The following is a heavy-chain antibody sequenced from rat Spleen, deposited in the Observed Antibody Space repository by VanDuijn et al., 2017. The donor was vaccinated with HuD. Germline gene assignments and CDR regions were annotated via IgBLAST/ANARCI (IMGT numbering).Heavy chain of an antibody. D-gene: IGHD1-2*01. CDR2: IWAGVST. CDR3: ARLGTIAAISHYYVMDA. V-gene: IGHV2-72*01. J-gene: IGHJ4*01. CDR1: GFSLTSNG. Sequence: QVQLKESGPGLMQPSETLSLTCTVSGFSLTSNGVGWVRQPLGKGLAWMGTIWAGVSTNYNPALKSRLSISRDTSKSQVYLKMNSLQTEDTAMYFCARLGTIAAISHYYVMDAWGQGASVTVSS.